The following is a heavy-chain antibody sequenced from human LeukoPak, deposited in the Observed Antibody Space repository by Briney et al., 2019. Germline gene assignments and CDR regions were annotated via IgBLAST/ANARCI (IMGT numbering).Heavy chain of an antibody. Sequence: PGGSLRLSCAASGFTFSSYWMSWVRQAPGEGLEWVANIKQDGTKKYYMDSVKGRFSISRDNAKNSLYLQMNALRAEDTAVYYCARDVRPDYWGQGTLVTVST. CDR1: GFTFSSYW. D-gene: IGHD6-6*01. J-gene: IGHJ4*02. V-gene: IGHV3-7*04. CDR2: IKQDGTKK. CDR3: ARDVRPDY.